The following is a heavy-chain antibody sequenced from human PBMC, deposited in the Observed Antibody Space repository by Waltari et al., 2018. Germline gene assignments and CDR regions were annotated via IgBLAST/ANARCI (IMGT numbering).Heavy chain of an antibody. J-gene: IGHJ6*04. Sequence: QVQLVQSGAEVKKPGASVKVSCKASGYTFTGYYMHWVRQAPGQGLEWMGRINPNSGETIYAQKFQGRVTMTEDTSTDTAYMELSSLRSEDTAVYYCATGWDVWGKGTTVTVSS. CDR1: GYTFTGYY. CDR3: ATGWDV. CDR2: INPNSGET. V-gene: IGHV1-2*06.